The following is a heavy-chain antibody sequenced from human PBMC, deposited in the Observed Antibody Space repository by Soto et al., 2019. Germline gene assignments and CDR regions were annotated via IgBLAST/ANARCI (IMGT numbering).Heavy chain of an antibody. CDR2: IYWDDDT. D-gene: IGHD2-21*01. Sequence: QITLKESGPTLVKPTQTLTLTCIFSGFSFTADGVGVGWIRQPPGKALEWLALIYWDDDTRYSPSLKSRLTITKDTAKNPVDLTMTNMDPVDTATYYCAHAYGGTSWPNDAFDVWGQGTMVTVSS. CDR3: AHAYGGTSWPNDAFDV. V-gene: IGHV2-5*02. J-gene: IGHJ3*01. CDR1: GFSFTADGVG.